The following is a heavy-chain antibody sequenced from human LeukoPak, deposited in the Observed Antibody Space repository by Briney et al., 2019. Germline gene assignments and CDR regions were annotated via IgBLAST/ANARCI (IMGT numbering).Heavy chain of an antibody. CDR3: ARGEYGSGSYSDSFFDY. D-gene: IGHD3-10*01. Sequence: SETLSLTCTVSDGSIYSYYWSWIRQPPGKGLEWIGHVSYSGSTNYNPSLKSRVTISVDTSKNQFSLKLSSVTAADTAVYYCARGEYGSGSYSDSFFDYWGQGTLVTVSS. CDR2: VSYSGST. J-gene: IGHJ4*02. CDR1: DGSIYSYY. V-gene: IGHV4-59*12.